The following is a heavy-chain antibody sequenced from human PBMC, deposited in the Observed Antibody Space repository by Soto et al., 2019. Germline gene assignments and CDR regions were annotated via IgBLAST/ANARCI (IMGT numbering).Heavy chain of an antibody. V-gene: IGHV3-33*01. J-gene: IGHJ4*02. CDR1: GFTFSSYG. D-gene: IGHD3-3*01. CDR3: ARSEWPPVTIFGASATEYYFDY. Sequence: GGSLSLSCAASGFTFSSYGMHWVRQAPGKGLEWVAVIWYDGSNKYYADSVKGRFTISRDNSKNTLYLQMNSLRAEDTAVYYCARSEWPPVTIFGASATEYYFDYWGQGTLVTVSS. CDR2: IWYDGSNK.